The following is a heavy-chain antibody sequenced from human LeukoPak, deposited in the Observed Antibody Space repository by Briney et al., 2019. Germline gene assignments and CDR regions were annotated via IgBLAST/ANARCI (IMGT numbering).Heavy chain of an antibody. J-gene: IGHJ3*02. Sequence: PGGSLRLSCAASGFTFSSYSMNWVRQAPGKGLERVSYISSSSSTIYYADSVKGRFTISRDNAKNSLYLQMNSLRAEDTAVYHCARSGNAIYAFDIWGQGTMVTVSS. V-gene: IGHV3-48*04. D-gene: IGHD4-23*01. CDR2: ISSSSSTI. CDR1: GFTFSSYS. CDR3: ARSGNAIYAFDI.